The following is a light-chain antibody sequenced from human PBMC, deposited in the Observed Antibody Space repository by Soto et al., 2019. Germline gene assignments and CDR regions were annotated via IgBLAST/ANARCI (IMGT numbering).Light chain of an antibody. J-gene: IGKJ1*01. V-gene: IGKV1-39*01. CDR3: QQSYSTPRT. Sequence: DIRMTQFPSSLSASVGDRVNITCRASQSISSYLNLYQQKPRKAPKLLSYAASILQCGVPSSFSGSGSGTDFTHTISSLQPQDFATYYCQQSYSTPRTFGQGTKVDIK. CDR2: AAS. CDR1: QSISSY.